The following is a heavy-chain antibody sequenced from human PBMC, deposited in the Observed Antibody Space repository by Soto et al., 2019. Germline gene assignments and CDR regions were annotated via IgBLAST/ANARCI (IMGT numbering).Heavy chain of an antibody. CDR2: ISGSGGST. J-gene: IGHJ4*02. CDR3: TRGRIMITFGGAIIIDY. V-gene: IGHV3-23*01. Sequence: GGSLRLSCAASGFTFSSYAMSWVRQAPGKGLEWVSAISGSGGSTYYADSVKGRFTISRDNSKNTLYLQMNSLRAEDTAVYYCTRGRIMITFGGAIIIDYWGQGSLVTVSS. CDR1: GFTFSSYA. D-gene: IGHD3-16*01.